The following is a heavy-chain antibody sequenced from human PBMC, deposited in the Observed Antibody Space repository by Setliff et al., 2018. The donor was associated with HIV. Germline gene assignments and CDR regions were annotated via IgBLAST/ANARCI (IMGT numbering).Heavy chain of an antibody. D-gene: IGHD4-4*01. CDR1: GFTFSSYS. J-gene: IGHJ4*02. CDR3: AKSDYNFNNLAGPNYFDY. CDR2: IRTSSNYI. V-gene: IGHV3-21*04. Sequence: PGGSLRLSCAASGFTFSSYSMNWARQAPGKGLEWVSSIRTSSNYIYYADSVKGRFTISRDNANNTLFLHMDNLRAEDTAIYYCAKSDYNFNNLAGPNYFDYWGQGALVTVSS.